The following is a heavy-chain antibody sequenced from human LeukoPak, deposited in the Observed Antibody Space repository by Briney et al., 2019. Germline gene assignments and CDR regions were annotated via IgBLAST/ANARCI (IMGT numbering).Heavy chain of an antibody. J-gene: IGHJ2*01. CDR3: ARGRGTTMVRGVISNYFDL. CDR2: IDPNSGGT. D-gene: IGHD3-10*01. CDR1: GYTFTAHY. Sequence: APVKPSCGASGYTFTAHYIHWVRQAPGQGLEWMGWIDPNSGGTNYAQRFLGSVTMTGDTSINTAFMEVRRLRSDDTAIYYCARGRGTTMVRGVISNYFDLRGAGYLVTVSS. V-gene: IGHV1-2*02.